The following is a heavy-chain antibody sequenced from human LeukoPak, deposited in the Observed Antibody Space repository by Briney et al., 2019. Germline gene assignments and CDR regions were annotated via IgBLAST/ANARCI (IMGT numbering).Heavy chain of an antibody. Sequence: ASVKVSCKASGYTFTSYGISWVRQAPGQGLEWMGWISAYNGNTNYAQKLQGRVTMTTDTSTSTAYMELRSLRSDDTAVYYCARDGPYGLLWFGELVLYGMDVWGQGTTVTVSS. D-gene: IGHD3-10*01. CDR1: GYTFTSYG. V-gene: IGHV1-18*01. J-gene: IGHJ6*02. CDR2: ISAYNGNT. CDR3: ARDGPYGLLWFGELVLYGMDV.